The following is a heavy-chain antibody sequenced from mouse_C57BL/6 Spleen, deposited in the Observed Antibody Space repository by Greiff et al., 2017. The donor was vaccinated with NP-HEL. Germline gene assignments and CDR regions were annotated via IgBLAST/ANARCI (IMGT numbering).Heavy chain of an antibody. Sequence: VQLQQSGPELVKPGASVKMSCKASGYSFTGYYMNWVKQSPEKSLEWIGEINPSTGGTTYNQKFKAKATLTVDKSSSTAYMQLTSLTAEDSAVYYCERQGDAGYFDYWGQGTTLTVSS. CDR2: INPSTGGT. CDR1: GYSFTGYY. J-gene: IGHJ2*01. CDR3: ERQGDAGYFDY. V-gene: IGHV1-42*01. D-gene: IGHD3-3*01.